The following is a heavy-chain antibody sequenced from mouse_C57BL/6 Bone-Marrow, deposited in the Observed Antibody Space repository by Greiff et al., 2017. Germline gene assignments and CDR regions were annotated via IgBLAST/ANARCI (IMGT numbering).Heavy chain of an antibody. CDR1: GYSITSGYY. V-gene: IGHV3-6*01. Sequence: EVQLQQSGPGLVKPSQSLSLTCSVTGYSITSGYYWNWIRQFPGNKLEWMGYISYDGSNNYNPSLKNRSSITRDTSKNQFFLKLNSVTTEDTATNYCARGPFDYWGQGTTLTVSS. CDR3: ARGPFDY. CDR2: ISYDGSN. J-gene: IGHJ2*01.